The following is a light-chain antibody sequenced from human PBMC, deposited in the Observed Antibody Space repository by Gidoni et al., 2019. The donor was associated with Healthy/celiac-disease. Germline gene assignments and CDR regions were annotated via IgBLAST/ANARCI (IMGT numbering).Light chain of an antibody. CDR2: AAS. J-gene: IGKJ2*01. Sequence: DIQMTQSPSSLSASVGDRVTITCRASQSISSYLNWYQQKPGKAPKLLIYAASSLQSGFPSRFSGSGSGTDFTLTSSSLQPEDFATYYCQQSYSTPQTFGQGTKLEIK. V-gene: IGKV1-39*01. CDR1: QSISSY. CDR3: QQSYSTPQT.